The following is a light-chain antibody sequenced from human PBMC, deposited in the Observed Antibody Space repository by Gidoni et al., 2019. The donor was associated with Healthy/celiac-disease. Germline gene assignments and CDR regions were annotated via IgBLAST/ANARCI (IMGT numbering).Light chain of an antibody. CDR1: SSDVRGYNY. J-gene: IGLJ3*02. V-gene: IGLV2-11*01. CDR3: CSYAGREV. Sequence: QSALTPPRSVSGSPGPSVTISCTGTSSDVRGYNYVSWYQQHPGKAPKLMIYDVSKRPSGVPDRFSGSKSGNTASLTISGLQAEDEADYYCCSYAGREVFGGGTKLTVL. CDR2: DVS.